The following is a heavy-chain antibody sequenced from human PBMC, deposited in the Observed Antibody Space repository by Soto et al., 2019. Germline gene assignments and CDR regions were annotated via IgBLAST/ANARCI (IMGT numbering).Heavy chain of an antibody. D-gene: IGHD3-3*01. V-gene: IGHV3-30*18. J-gene: IGHJ5*02. CDR3: AKEKADFGSGYYLNWFDP. Sequence: QVQLVESGGGVVQPGRSLRLSCAASGFTFSSYGMHWVRQAPGKGLAWVAVISYDGSNKSYSDSVHGRFTISRDNSKNTLYLHTNRWRAEDTAVYACAKEKADFGSGYYLNWFDPWSHGTMVTVSS. CDR1: GFTFSSYG. CDR2: ISYDGSNK.